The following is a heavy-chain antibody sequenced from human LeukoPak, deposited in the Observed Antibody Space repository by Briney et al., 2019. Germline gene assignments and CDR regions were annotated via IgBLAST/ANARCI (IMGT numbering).Heavy chain of an antibody. CDR3: ARVGSRYCSGANCYDGF. J-gene: IGHJ4*02. Sequence: GGSLRLSCAVSGFAFSSLAMHWVRQAPGKGLEWVAFISYDGNNQYYADSVKGRFTISRDNSQNTLYLQMNNLRAEDTAIYYCARVGSRYCSGANCYDGFWGQGTLVSVPS. CDR2: ISYDGNNQ. V-gene: IGHV3-30-3*01. D-gene: IGHD2-15*01. CDR1: GFAFSSLA.